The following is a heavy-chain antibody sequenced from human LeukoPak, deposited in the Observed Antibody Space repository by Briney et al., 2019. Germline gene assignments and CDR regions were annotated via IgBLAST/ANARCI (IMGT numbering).Heavy chain of an antibody. CDR3: ARLIGSSGWYDAAFDI. Sequence: GESLKISCKGSGYSFTSYWIGWVRHMPGKGLEWMGIIYPGDSDTRYSPSFQGQVTISADKSISTAYLQWSSLKASDTAMYYCARLIGSSGWYDAAFDIWGQGTMVTVSS. D-gene: IGHD6-19*01. V-gene: IGHV5-51*01. CDR2: IYPGDSDT. CDR1: GYSFTSYW. J-gene: IGHJ3*02.